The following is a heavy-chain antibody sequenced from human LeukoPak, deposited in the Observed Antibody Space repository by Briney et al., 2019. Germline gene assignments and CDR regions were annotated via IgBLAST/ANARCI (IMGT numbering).Heavy chain of an antibody. CDR1: GFTFSDYY. CDR2: ISSSGSTI. CDR3: ARDEYYYDSSTGFDY. V-gene: IGHV3-11*04. J-gene: IGHJ4*02. Sequence: PGGSLRLSCAASGFTFSDYYVSWIRQAPGKGLEWVSFISSSGSTIYYADSVKGRFTISRDNAKNSLYLQMNSLRAEDTAVYYCARDEYYYDSSTGFDYWGQGTLVTVSS. D-gene: IGHD3-22*01.